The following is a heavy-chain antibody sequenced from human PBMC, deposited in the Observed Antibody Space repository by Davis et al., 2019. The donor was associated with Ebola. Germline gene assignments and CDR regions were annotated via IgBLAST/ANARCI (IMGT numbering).Heavy chain of an antibody. Sequence: PSETLSLTCTVSGGSISSYYWSWIRQPPGKGLEWIGYIYYSGSTNYNPSLKSRVTISVDTSKNQFSLKLSSVTAADTAVYHCAKGLGYCTSTSCHSLFDDWGQGTLVTVSS. V-gene: IGHV4-59*01. J-gene: IGHJ4*02. CDR1: GGSISSYY. CDR2: IYYSGST. CDR3: AKGLGYCTSTSCHSLFDD. D-gene: IGHD2-2*02.